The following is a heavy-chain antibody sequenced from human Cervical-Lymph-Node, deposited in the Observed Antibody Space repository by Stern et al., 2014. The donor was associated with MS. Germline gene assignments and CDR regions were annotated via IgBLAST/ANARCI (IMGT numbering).Heavy chain of an antibody. CDR2: IYNTGRT. CDR1: GGSVNSDGDY. CDR3: ARDRQRAGSEIRGIDV. J-gene: IGHJ6*02. D-gene: IGHD3-10*01. Sequence: QVQLQESGPGLVKPSETLSLSCTVSGGSVNSDGDYWSWLLQPPGKGLEWIGYIYNTGRTNYNPSVKSRVTISVDMSKNQFSLKLSSVTPADTAMYYCARDRQRAGSEIRGIDVWGQGTTVIVSS. V-gene: IGHV4-61*08.